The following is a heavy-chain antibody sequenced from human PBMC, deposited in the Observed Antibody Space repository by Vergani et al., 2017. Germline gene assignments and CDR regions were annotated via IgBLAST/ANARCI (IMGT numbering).Heavy chain of an antibody. Sequence: QVQLQESGPGLVKPSETLSLPCTVPGDSVISTDYHWGWIRQPPGKGLEWIGSMDYSGSISYNPSLESRISISFETPKNQFSLRRTSVTAADTAVYYCASKRGACRAAYCHSYDFWGPGTLFGVSS. V-gene: IGHV4-39*01. CDR2: MDYSGSI. D-gene: IGHD2-15*01. J-gene: IGHJ4*02. CDR3: ASKRGACRAAYCHSYDF. CDR1: GDSVISTDYH.